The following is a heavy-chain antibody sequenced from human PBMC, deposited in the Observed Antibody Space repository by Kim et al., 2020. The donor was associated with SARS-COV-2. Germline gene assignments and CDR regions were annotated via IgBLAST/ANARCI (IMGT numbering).Heavy chain of an antibody. D-gene: IGHD3-10*01. V-gene: IGHV3-23*01. Sequence: GGSLRLSCAASGFTFGSYAMSWVRQAPGKGLEWVSSISDSGGSTYYADSVKGRFTVSRDNSKHTLYFQLNSLRAEDTAVYYCARRGAGLYYFDDWGQGILVTVSS. J-gene: IGHJ4*02. CDR1: GFTFGSYA. CDR3: ARRGAGLYYFDD. CDR2: ISDSGGST.